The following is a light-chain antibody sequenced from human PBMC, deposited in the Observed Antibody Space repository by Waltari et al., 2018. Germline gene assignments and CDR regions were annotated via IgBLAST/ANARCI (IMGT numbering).Light chain of an antibody. V-gene: IGKV4-1*01. Sequence: DILMTQSPDSLAVSLGDTATINCKSSQSVLYSSNNKNYLAWYQQKPGQPPKLLIYWASTRESGVPDRFSGSGSGTDFTLTISSLQAEDVAVYYCQQYYSTPRTFGQGTKVEIK. CDR3: QQYYSTPRT. CDR2: WAS. J-gene: IGKJ1*01. CDR1: QSVLYSSNNKNY.